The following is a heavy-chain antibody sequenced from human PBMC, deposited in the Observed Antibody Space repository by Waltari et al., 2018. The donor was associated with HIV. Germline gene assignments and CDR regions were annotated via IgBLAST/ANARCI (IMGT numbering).Heavy chain of an antibody. D-gene: IGHD3-22*01. CDR3: ASGYSLFFDY. J-gene: IGHJ4*02. V-gene: IGHV1-2*02. CDR2: INPNSGGT. CDR1: GYTFTGYY. Sequence: QVQLVQSGAEVKKPGASVKVSCKASGYTFTGYYMHWVRQAPGQGLEWMGWINPNSGGTNYAQKLQGRVTMTRDTSISTAYMGLSRLRSDDTAVYYCASGYSLFFDYWGQGTLVTVSS.